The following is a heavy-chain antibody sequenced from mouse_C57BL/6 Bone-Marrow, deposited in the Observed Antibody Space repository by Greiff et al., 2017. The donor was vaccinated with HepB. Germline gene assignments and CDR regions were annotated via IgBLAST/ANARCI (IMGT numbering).Heavy chain of an antibody. V-gene: IGHV1-81*01. CDR3: ASRDDYDGFAY. J-gene: IGHJ3*01. D-gene: IGHD2-4*01. CDR1: GYTFTSYG. CDR2: IYPRSGNT. Sequence: VQLQQSGAELARPGASVKLSCKASGYTFTSYGISWVKQRTGQGLEWIGEIYPRSGNTYYNEKFKGKATLTADKSSSTAYMELRSLTSEDSAVYFCASRDDYDGFAYWGQGTLVTVSA.